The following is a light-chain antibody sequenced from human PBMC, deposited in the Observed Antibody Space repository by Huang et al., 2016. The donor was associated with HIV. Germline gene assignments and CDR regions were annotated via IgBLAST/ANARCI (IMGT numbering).Light chain of an antibody. J-gene: IGKJ5*01. CDR1: QDVGSH. CDR2: DVS. CDR3: QQRGGWPPT. V-gene: IGKV3-11*01. Sequence: EIVMTQSPATVSLSPGERATLSCWASQDVGSHLAWYQQKPGQPPSLLIYDVSNRATGSPARFSGSGSGTDFTLTVTSLEPEDFAVYYCQQRGGWPPTFGQGTRLEIK.